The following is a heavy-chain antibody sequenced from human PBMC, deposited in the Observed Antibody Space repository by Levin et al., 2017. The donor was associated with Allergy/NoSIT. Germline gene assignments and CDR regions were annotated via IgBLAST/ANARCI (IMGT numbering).Heavy chain of an antibody. V-gene: IGHV3-23*01. D-gene: IGHD4-17*01. CDR2: ISGSGGST. Sequence: RSGGSLRLSCAASGFTFSSYAMSWVRQAPGKGLEWVSAISGSGGSTYYADSVKGRFTISRDNSKNTLYLQMNSLRAEDTAVYYCAKLQRLTTVINWYFDLWGRGTLVTVSS. J-gene: IGHJ2*01. CDR3: AKLQRLTTVINWYFDL. CDR1: GFTFSSYA.